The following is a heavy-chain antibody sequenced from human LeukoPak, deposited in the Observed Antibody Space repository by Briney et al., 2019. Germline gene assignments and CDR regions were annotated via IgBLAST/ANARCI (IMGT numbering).Heavy chain of an antibody. CDR3: ATFYGDYPLGYYYYYMDV. D-gene: IGHD4-17*01. V-gene: IGHV1-69*05. CDR1: GGTFSSYA. Sequence: GASVKVSCKASGGTFSSYAISWVRQAPGQGLEWMGGIIPIFGTANYAQKFQGRVTITTDESTSTAYMELSSLRSEDTAVYYCATFYGDYPLGYYYYYMDVWGKGTTVTVSS. J-gene: IGHJ6*03. CDR2: IIPIFGTA.